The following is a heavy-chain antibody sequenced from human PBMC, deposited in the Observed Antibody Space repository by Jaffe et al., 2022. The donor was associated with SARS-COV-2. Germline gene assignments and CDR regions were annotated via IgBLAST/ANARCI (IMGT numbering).Heavy chain of an antibody. J-gene: IGHJ4*02. D-gene: IGHD6-19*01. CDR3: ARLGSGWSFDY. Sequence: QVQLVESGGGVVQPGRSLRLSCAVSGFTFSSYGMDWVRQAPGKGLEWVAVIWYDGSNKYYADSVKGRFTISRDNSKNTLDLQMDSLRAEDTAVYYCARLGSGWSFDYWGQGTLVTVSS. CDR1: GFTFSSYG. V-gene: IGHV3-33*01. CDR2: IWYDGSNK.